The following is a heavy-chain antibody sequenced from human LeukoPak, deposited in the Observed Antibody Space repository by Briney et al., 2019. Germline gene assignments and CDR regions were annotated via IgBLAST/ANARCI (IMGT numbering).Heavy chain of an antibody. V-gene: IGHV4-34*01. CDR1: GGSISSHY. D-gene: IGHD1-7*01. CDR2: INHSGST. J-gene: IGHJ6*03. CDR3: ARVRITGTTFRYYYYYMDV. Sequence: PSETLSLTCTVSGGSISSHYWSWIRQPPGKGLEWIGEINHSGSTNYNPSLKSRVTISVDTSKNQFSLKLSSVTAADTAVYYCARVRITGTTFRYYYYYMDVWGTGTTVTVSS.